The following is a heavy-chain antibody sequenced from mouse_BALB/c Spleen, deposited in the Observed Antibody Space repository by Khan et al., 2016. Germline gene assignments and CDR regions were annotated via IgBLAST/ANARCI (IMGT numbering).Heavy chain of an antibody. CDR3: TRRGIAMDY. CDR2: IRTKANNHAS. CDR1: GFTLSDAW. J-gene: IGHJ4*01. Sequence: EVELVESGGGLVQPGGSMKLSCTASGFTLSDAWMDWVRQSPEKGLEWVAEIRTKANNHASYYAESVKGRFSISSDDSKSSVYLQMNSLRPEDTGIYYCTRRGIAMDYWGQGTSVTVSS. V-gene: IGHV6-6*01.